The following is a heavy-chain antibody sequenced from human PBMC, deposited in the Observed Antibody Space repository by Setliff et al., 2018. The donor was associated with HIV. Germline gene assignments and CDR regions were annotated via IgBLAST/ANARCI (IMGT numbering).Heavy chain of an antibody. CDR3: TTTLRTRNFWSGYSVLSDY. D-gene: IGHD3-3*01. Sequence: GGSLRFSCAASGFTFANYAMTWVRQAPGKGLEWIGRIKSISDGATTDYAAPVEGRFAISRDDSNNTLYLQMNSLKTEDTAVYYCTTTLRTRNFWSGYSVLSDYWGQGTLVTVSS. CDR2: IKSISDGATT. CDR1: GFTFANYA. V-gene: IGHV3-15*01. J-gene: IGHJ4*01.